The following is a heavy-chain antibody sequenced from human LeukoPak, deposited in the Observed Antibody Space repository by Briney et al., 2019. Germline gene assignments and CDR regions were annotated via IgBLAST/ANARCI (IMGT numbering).Heavy chain of an antibody. CDR1: GFTVSSNY. CDR3: AKVKYSSSWRPRIFDY. CDR2: IYSGGST. D-gene: IGHD6-13*01. J-gene: IGHJ4*02. Sequence: PGGSLRLSCAASGFTVSSNYMSWVRQAPGKGLEWVSVIYSGGSTYYADSVKGRFTISRDNSKNTLYLQMNSLRAEDTAVYYCAKVKYSSSWRPRIFDYWGQGTLVTVSS. V-gene: IGHV3-66*01.